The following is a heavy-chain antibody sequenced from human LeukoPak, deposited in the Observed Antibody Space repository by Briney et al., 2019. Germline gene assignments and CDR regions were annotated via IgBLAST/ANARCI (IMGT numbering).Heavy chain of an antibody. CDR1: GFTFGDYA. V-gene: IGHV3-49*04. CDR3: TRDGIVGATTGFDY. CDR2: IRSKAYGGTT. J-gene: IGHJ4*02. Sequence: PGRSLRLSCTASGFTFGDYAMSWARQAPGKGLEWVGFIRSKAYGGTTEYAASVKGRSTISRDDSKSIAYLQMNSLKTEDTAVYYCTRDGIVGATTGFDYWGQGTLVTVSS. D-gene: IGHD1-26*01.